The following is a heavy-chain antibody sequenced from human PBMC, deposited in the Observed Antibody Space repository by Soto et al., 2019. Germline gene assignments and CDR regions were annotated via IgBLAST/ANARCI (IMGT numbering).Heavy chain of an antibody. V-gene: IGHV1-69*13. J-gene: IGHJ6*02. D-gene: IGHD1-7*01. CDR3: ARDDGVTGTTDLDYYGMDV. Sequence: ASVKVSCKASGGTFSSYAISWERQAPGQGLEWMGGIIPIFGTANYAQKFQGRVTITADESTSTAYMELSSLRSEDTAVYYCARDDGVTGTTDLDYYGMDVWRQGTTVTVSS. CDR2: IIPIFGTA. CDR1: GGTFSSYA.